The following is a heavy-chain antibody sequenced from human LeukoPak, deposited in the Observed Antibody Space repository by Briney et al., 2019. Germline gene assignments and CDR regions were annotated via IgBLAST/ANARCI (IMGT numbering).Heavy chain of an antibody. D-gene: IGHD3-10*01. V-gene: IGHV3-23*01. J-gene: IGHJ6*03. CDR1: GFTFSSYG. CDR2: ISGSGGST. Sequence: GGSLRLSCAASGFTFSSYGMSWVRQAPGKGLEWVSAISGSGGSTYYADSVKGRFTISRDNSKNTLYLQMNSLRAEDTAVYYCAKDGGGYGSGSYYNRRDTRYYMDVWGKGTTVTISS. CDR3: AKDGGGYGSGSYYNRRDTRYYMDV.